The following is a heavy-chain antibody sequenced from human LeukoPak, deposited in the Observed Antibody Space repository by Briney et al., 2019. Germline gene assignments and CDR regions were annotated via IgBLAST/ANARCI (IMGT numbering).Heavy chain of an antibody. CDR2: ISTSSSPI. Sequence: GGSLRLSCAASGFTFISYAMNWVRQAPGKGLEWVSYISTSSSPIYYADSVKGRFTISRDNAKNSLYLQMNSLRAEDTAVYYCARVNPTSGNWPIFDYSGQGTLVTVSS. CDR3: ARVNPTSGNWPIFDY. D-gene: IGHD1-1*01. J-gene: IGHJ4*02. V-gene: IGHV3-48*01. CDR1: GFTFISYA.